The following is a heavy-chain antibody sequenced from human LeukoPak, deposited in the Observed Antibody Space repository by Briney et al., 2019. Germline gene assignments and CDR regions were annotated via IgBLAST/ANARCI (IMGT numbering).Heavy chain of an antibody. J-gene: IGHJ5*02. CDR1: GFTFSSYE. V-gene: IGHV3-48*03. CDR3: ARVADTYYYGSGRSCWFDP. Sequence: GGSLRLSCAASGFTFSSYEMNWVRQAPGKGLEWVSYISSSGSTIYYADSVKGRFTISRDNAKNSLYLQMNSLRAEDTAVYYCARVADTYYYGSGRSCWFDPWGQGTLVTVSS. CDR2: ISSSGSTI. D-gene: IGHD3-10*01.